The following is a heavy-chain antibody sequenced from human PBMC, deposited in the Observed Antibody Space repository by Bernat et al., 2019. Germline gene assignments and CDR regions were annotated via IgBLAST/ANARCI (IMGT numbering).Heavy chain of an antibody. J-gene: IGHJ4*02. CDR1: GGSFSGYY. CDR3: AFAPEHYYDYVWGSYRYTREDY. D-gene: IGHD3-16*02. Sequence: QVQLQQWGAGLLKPSETLSLTCAVYGGSFSGYYWSWIRQPPGKGLEWIGEINHSGSTNYNPSLTSRVTISVDTSKNQFSLKLSSVTAADTAVYYCAFAPEHYYDYVWGSYRYTREDYWGQGTLVTVSS. V-gene: IGHV4-34*01. CDR2: INHSGST.